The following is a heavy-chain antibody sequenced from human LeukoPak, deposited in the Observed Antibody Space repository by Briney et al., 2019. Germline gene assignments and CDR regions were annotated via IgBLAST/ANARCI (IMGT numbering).Heavy chain of an antibody. CDR2: ISSSSSYI. V-gene: IGHV3-21*01. Sequence: PSETLSLTCAVYGGSFSGYYWSWVRQAPGKGLEWVSSISSSSSYIYYADSVKGRYTISRDNAKNSLYLQMNSLRAEDTAVYYCARGLVGATRPRPFDYWGQGTLVTVSS. CDR3: ARGLVGATRPRPFDY. CDR1: GGSFSGYY. D-gene: IGHD1-26*01. J-gene: IGHJ4*02.